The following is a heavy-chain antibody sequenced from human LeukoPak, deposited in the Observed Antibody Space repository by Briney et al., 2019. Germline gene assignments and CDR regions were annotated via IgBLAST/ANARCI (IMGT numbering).Heavy chain of an antibody. V-gene: IGHV4-31*02. D-gene: IGHD3-22*01. J-gene: IGHJ4*02. CDR2: IYYSGST. Sequence: WXXXHXGKGLXWIGYIYYSGSTYYNPSLKSRVTISVDTSKNQFSLKLSSVTAADTAVYYCATSSSGYYYVGCWGQGTLVTVSS. CDR3: ATSSSGYYYVGC.